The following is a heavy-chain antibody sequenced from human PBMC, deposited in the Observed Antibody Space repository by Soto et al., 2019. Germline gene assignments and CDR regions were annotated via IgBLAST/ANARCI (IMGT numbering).Heavy chain of an antibody. J-gene: IGHJ6*02. CDR1: GGSIGSAGYY. CDR3: ARSTGMVSGQYYYGMDV. D-gene: IGHD5-18*01. V-gene: IGHV4-31*03. Sequence: QVQLQESGPGLVKPSQTLSLTCTVSGGSIGSAGYYWSWIRQHPGKGLEWIGYVFYSGSTYYNPSLKSRVTISVDTSKNQFSLKLSSVTAADTAVYYCARSTGMVSGQYYYGMDVWGQGTTVTLSS. CDR2: VFYSGST.